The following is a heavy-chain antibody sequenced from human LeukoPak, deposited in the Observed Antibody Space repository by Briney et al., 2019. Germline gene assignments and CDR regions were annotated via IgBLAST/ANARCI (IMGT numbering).Heavy chain of an antibody. CDR3: ARRSSDYDILTGYRSDAFDI. V-gene: IGHV3-30-3*01. Sequence: GGSLRLSCVASGFTFSSYAMHWVRQAPGKGLEWVAVISYDGSNKYYADSVKGRFTISRDNSKNTLYLQMNSLGAEDTAVYYCARRSSDYDILTGYRSDAFDIWGQGAMVTVSS. CDR2: ISYDGSNK. D-gene: IGHD3-9*01. CDR1: GFTFSSYA. J-gene: IGHJ3*02.